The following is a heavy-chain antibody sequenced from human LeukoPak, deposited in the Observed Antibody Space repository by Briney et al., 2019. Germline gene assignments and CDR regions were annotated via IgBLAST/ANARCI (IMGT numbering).Heavy chain of an antibody. Sequence: SVKVSCKASGGTFSSYAISWVRQAPGQGLEWMGGIIPIFGTANYAQKFQGRVTMTRDTSTSTVYMELSSLRSEDTAVYYCASSPIPQKSGYTYYWGQGTLVTVSS. CDR1: GGTFSSYA. CDR3: ASSPIPQKSGYTYY. V-gene: IGHV1-69*05. J-gene: IGHJ4*02. D-gene: IGHD3-3*01. CDR2: IIPIFGTA.